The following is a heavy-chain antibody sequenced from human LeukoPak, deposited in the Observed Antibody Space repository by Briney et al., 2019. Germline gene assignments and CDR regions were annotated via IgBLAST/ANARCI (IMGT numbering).Heavy chain of an antibody. CDR2: IYSGGST. V-gene: IGHV3-53*01. Sequence: GGSLRLSCAASGFTFSSYAMTWVRQAPGKGLEWVSVIYSGGSTYYADSVKGRFTISRDNSKNTLYLQMNSLRAEDTAVYYCARRIFGVVIEDYWGQGTLVTVSS. CDR3: ARRIFGVVIEDY. CDR1: GFTFSSYA. D-gene: IGHD3-3*01. J-gene: IGHJ4*02.